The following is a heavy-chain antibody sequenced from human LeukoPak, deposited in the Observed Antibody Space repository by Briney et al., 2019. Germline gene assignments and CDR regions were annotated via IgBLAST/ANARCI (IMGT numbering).Heavy chain of an antibody. CDR2: ISGSGGST. Sequence: GSLGLSCAASGFTFSSYAMSWVRQAPGKGLEWVSAISGSGGSTYYADSVKGRFTISRDNSKNTLYLQMNSLRAEDTAVYYCAKDIVVVVAATIGMDVWGKGTTVTVSS. V-gene: IGHV3-23*01. CDR3: AKDIVVVVAATIGMDV. CDR1: GFTFSSYA. D-gene: IGHD2-15*01. J-gene: IGHJ6*04.